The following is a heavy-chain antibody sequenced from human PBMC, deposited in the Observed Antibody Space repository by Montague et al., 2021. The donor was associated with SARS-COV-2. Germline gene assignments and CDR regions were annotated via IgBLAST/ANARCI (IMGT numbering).Heavy chain of an antibody. CDR3: ARGRQHINMVVVVVTGGEYYFDF. CDR2: INHRGST. V-gene: IGHV4-34*01. J-gene: IGHJ4*02. D-gene: IGHD3-22*01. CDR1: DGSFSDYS. Sequence: SETLSLTCAVYDGSFSDYSWTWIRQPPGKGLEWIGEINHRGSTNXNPSLKSRVTISVDTSKNQFFLKMTSVTAADTAVYYCARGRQHINMVVVVVTGGEYYFDFWGQGTLVAVSS.